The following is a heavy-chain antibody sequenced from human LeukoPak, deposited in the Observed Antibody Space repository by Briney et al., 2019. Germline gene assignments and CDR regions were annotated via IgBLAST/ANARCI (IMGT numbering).Heavy chain of an antibody. CDR2: XKQDGSEK. D-gene: IGHD2-8*01. J-gene: IGHJ4*02. CDR1: GFTFSNYW. V-gene: IGHV3-7*01. CDR3: ARFRYCTNGVCPYYFDY. Sequence: PGGSLRLSCAAAGFTFSNYWMSCVRQAPGKGLEWVANXKQDGSEKYYVDSVKGRFTISRDNAKNSLYLQMNSLRAEDTAVYYCARFRYCTNGVCPYYFDYWGQGTLVTVSS.